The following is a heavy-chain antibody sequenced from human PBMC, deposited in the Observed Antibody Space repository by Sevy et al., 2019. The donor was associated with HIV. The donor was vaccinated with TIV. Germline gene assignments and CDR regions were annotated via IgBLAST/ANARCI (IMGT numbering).Heavy chain of an antibody. CDR3: TICLCIHPPYAFDI. CDR2: IGTLFDT. Sequence: GGSLRLSCAASGFTFSSYDFHWVRQATGNGLEWVSTIGTLFDTYYPDSVKGRFAISRENAKNSFFLQMSNLRAGDTAIYYCTICLCIHPPYAFDIWGQGTMVTVSS. V-gene: IGHV3-13*01. CDR1: GFTFSSYD. J-gene: IGHJ3*02. D-gene: IGHD2-2*01.